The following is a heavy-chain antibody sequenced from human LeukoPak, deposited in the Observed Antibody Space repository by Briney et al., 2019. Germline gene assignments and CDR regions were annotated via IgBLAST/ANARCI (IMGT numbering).Heavy chain of an antibody. D-gene: IGHD3-3*01. CDR2: ISAYNGYT. V-gene: IGHV1-18*01. J-gene: IGHJ6*03. CDR3: ASTGAEDYDFWSGYGHYMDV. CDR1: GYTITSYG. Sequence: ASVKVSCKASGYTITSYGISWVRQAPGQGLEWMGWISAYNGYTNYAQKLQGRATMTTDTSTSTAYMRLGSLRSDGTAVYYCASTGAEDYDFWSGYGHYMDVWGKGTTVTVSS.